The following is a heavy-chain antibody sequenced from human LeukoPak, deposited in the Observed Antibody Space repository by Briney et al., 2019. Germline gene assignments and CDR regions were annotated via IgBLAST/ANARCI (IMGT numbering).Heavy chain of an antibody. CDR2: IIPIFGTA. D-gene: IGHD4-17*01. CDR3: ARRAAYDYGDYWFDP. CDR1: GGTFSSYA. Sequence: SVKVSCKASGGTFSSYAISWVRQAPGQGLEWMGGIIPIFGTANYAQKSQGRVTITADESTSTPCMELSSLRSEDTPVYYCARRAAYDYGDYWFDPWGQGTLVTVSS. J-gene: IGHJ5*02. V-gene: IGHV1-69*01.